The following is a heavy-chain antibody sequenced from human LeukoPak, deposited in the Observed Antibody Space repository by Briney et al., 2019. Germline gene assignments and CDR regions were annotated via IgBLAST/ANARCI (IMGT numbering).Heavy chain of an antibody. CDR2: IYYSGSS. J-gene: IGHJ4*02. CDR1: GASISNYY. D-gene: IGHD4-17*01. Sequence: SETLSLTCTVSGASISNYYGTCIRQPPGKGLGWIGYIYYSGSSFCNPSLKSRVTMSVDTSKNQFSLRLSSVTAADTAVYYCARGPTVTTDYWGQGTLVTVSS. CDR3: ARGPTVTTDY. V-gene: IGHV4-59*04.